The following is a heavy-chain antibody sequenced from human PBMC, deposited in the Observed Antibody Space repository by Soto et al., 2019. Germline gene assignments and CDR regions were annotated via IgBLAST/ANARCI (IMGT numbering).Heavy chain of an antibody. D-gene: IGHD6-19*01. CDR2: ISGSGGST. CDR1: GFTFSSYA. CDR3: AKTPRPSSGWYNRLPHYYYGMDV. J-gene: IGHJ6*02. Sequence: PGGSLRLSCAASGFTFSSYAMSWVRQAPGKGLEWVSAISGSGGSTYYADSVKGRFTISRDNSKNTLYLQMNSLRAEDTAVYYCAKTPRPSSGWYNRLPHYYYGMDVWGQGTTVTVSS. V-gene: IGHV3-23*01.